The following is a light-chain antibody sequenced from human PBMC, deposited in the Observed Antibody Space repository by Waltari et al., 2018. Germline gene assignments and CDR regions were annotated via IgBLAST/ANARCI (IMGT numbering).Light chain of an antibody. Sequence: SYELTQPPSVSVSPGQTASITCSGDNVGPKNVCWYQQKPGQSPVMAMYQDAKRPSGIPERFSGSNSGNTATLTITGTQAIDEADYYCQVWDSNTNSVVFGGGTRLTVL. V-gene: IGLV3-1*01. J-gene: IGLJ2*01. CDR2: QDA. CDR1: NVGPKN. CDR3: QVWDSNTNSVV.